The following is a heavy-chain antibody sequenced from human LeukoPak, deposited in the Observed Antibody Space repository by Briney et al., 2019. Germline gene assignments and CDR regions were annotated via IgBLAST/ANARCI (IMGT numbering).Heavy chain of an antibody. D-gene: IGHD3-9*01. V-gene: IGHV1-69*13. Sequence: SVKVSCKASGGTFSSYAISWVRQAPGQGLEWMGGIIPIFGTANYAQKFQGRVTITADESTSTAYMELSSLRSEDTAVYYCANRALRYFDWPPDYWGQGTLVTVSS. CDR3: ANRALRYFDWPPDY. J-gene: IGHJ4*02. CDR2: IIPIFGTA. CDR1: GGTFSSYA.